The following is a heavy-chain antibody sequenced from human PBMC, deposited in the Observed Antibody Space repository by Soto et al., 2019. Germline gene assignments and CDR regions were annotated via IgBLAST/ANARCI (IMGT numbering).Heavy chain of an antibody. CDR1: GYSISSGYY. V-gene: IGHV4-38-2*02. CDR3: ARDPGPENYYYYGMDV. CDR2: IYHSGST. J-gene: IGHJ6*02. Sequence: SETLSLTCAVSGYSISSGYYWGWIRQPPGKGLEWIGSIYHSGSTYYNPSLKGRVTISVDTSKNQFSLKLSSVTAADTAVYYCARDPGPENYYYYGMDVWGQGTTVT.